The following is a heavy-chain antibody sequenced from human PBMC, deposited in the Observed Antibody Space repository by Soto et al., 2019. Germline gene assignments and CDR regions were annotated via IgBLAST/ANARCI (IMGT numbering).Heavy chain of an antibody. Sequence: ASVKVSCKASGYTFTGYYMHWVRQAPGQGLEWMGWINPNSGGTNYAQKFQGRVTMTRDTSTSTVYMELSSLRSEDTAVYYCVRGITMVRGVTPYYYYGMDVWGQGTTVTVSS. D-gene: IGHD3-10*01. CDR3: VRGITMVRGVTPYYYYGMDV. CDR1: GYTFTGYY. CDR2: INPNSGGT. V-gene: IGHV1-2*02. J-gene: IGHJ6*02.